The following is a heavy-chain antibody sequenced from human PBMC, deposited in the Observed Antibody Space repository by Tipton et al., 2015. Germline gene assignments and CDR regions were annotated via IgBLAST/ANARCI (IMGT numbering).Heavy chain of an antibody. D-gene: IGHD3-3*01. J-gene: IGHJ4*02. CDR2: IYHSGST. CDR1: GGSVSSSSYY. CDR3: ARAFWSGFYRGYFDF. V-gene: IGHV4-61*01. Sequence: GLVKPSETLSLTCTVSGGSVSSSSYYWSWIRQTPGKGLEWIAYIYHSGSTNYNPSLKSRVTISLDTSKNQFSLNLSSVTAADTAVYYCARAFWSGFYRGYFDFWGQGTLVTVSS.